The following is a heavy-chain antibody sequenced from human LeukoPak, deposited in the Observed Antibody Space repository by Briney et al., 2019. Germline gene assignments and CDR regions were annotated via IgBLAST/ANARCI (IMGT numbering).Heavy chain of an antibody. Sequence: GGSLRLSCAASGFTFSSYSMNWVRQAPGKGLEWVSSISSSSTYIYYADSVKGRFTISRDNAKNSLYLQMNSLRAEDTSVYYCARGDYVRAYYYGVDVWGQGTTVTVSS. J-gene: IGHJ6*02. CDR3: ARGDYVRAYYYGVDV. D-gene: IGHD4-17*01. V-gene: IGHV3-21*01. CDR2: ISSSSTYI. CDR1: GFTFSSYS.